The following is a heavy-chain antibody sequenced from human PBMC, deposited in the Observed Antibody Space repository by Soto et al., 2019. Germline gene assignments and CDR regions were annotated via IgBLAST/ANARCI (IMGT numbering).Heavy chain of an antibody. V-gene: IGHV3-48*03. CDR1: GFTFSSYE. CDR2: ISSSGSTI. Sequence: GGSLRLSCAASGFTFSSYEMNWVRQAPGKGLEWVSYISSSGSTIYYADSVKGRFTISRDNAKNSLYLQMNSLRAEDTAVYYCARALYDTLTGYAFDILGQGTMVTASS. CDR3: ARALYDTLTGYAFDI. D-gene: IGHD3-9*01. J-gene: IGHJ3*02.